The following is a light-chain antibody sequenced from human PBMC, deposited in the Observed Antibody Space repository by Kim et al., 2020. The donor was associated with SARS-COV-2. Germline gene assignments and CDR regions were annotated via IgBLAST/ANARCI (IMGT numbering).Light chain of an antibody. CDR1: SNNVGNQG. CDR2: RNN. Sequence: LTQPPSVSKGLRQTATLTCTGNSNNVGNQGAAWLQQHQGHPPKLLSYRNNNRPSGISERLSASRSGNTASLTITGLQPEDEADYYCSAWDSSLSAWVFGGVTQLTVL. V-gene: IGLV10-54*01. CDR3: SAWDSSLSAWV. J-gene: IGLJ3*02.